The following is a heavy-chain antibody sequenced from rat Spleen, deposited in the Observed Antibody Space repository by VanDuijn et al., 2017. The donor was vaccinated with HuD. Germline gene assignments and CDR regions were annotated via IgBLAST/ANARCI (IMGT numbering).Heavy chain of an antibody. V-gene: IGHV5-7*01. Sequence: EVQLVESGGGLVQPGRSLKLSCAASGFTFSDYNMAWVRQAPKKGLEWVATISYDGSSTYYRDSVKGRFTISRDNAKSTLYLQMDSLRSEDTATYYCARALLDYWGQGVMVTVSS. J-gene: IGHJ2*01. CDR2: ISYDGSST. CDR3: ARALLDY. CDR1: GFTFSDYN.